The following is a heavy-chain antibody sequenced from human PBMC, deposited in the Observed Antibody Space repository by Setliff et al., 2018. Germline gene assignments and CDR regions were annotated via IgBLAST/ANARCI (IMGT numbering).Heavy chain of an antibody. J-gene: IGHJ4*02. CDR3: ATKAVAGT. V-gene: IGHV3-11*01. Sequence: GGSLRLSCATSGFTFSDYYMSWIRQTPGKGLEWVAYISSSGSLIYYPDSVKGRFTISRDNAKKSVDLQMNSLRAENTAVYYCATKAVAGTGGQGTLVTVSS. D-gene: IGHD6-19*01. CDR2: ISSSGSLI. CDR1: GFTFSDYY.